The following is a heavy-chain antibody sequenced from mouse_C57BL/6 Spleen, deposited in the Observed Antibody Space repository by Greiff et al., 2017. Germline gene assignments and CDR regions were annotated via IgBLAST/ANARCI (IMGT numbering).Heavy chain of an antibody. D-gene: IGHD2-4*01. CDR1: GFTFSSYG. Sequence: EVQGVESGGDLVKPGGSLKLSCAASGFTFSSYGMSWVRQTPDKRLEWVATISSGGSYTYYPDSVKGRFTISRDNAKNTLYLQMRSLKSEDTAMYYCARREGYYDYPWFAYWGQGTLVTVSA. CDR2: ISSGGSYT. J-gene: IGHJ3*01. V-gene: IGHV5-6*01. CDR3: ARREGYYDYPWFAY.